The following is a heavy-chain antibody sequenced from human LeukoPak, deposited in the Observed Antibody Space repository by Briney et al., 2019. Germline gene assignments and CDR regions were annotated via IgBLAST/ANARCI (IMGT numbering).Heavy chain of an antibody. J-gene: IGHJ5*02. CDR3: ARDGNYYDSSGYYWYNWSDP. CDR2: IYTSGST. V-gene: IGHV4-61*02. Sequence: SQTLSLTCTVSGGSISSGSYYWSWIRQPAGKGLEWIGRIYTSGSTNYNPSLKSRVTISVDTSKNQFSLKLSSVTAADTAVYYCARDGNYYDSSGYYWYNWSDPWGQGTLVTVSS. CDR1: GGSISSGSYY. D-gene: IGHD3-22*01.